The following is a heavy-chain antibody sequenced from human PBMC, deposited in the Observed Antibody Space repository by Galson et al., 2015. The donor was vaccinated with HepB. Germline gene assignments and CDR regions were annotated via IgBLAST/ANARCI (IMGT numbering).Heavy chain of an antibody. J-gene: IGHJ6*03. CDR1: GGTFSSYA. V-gene: IGHV1-69*13. Sequence: SVKVSCKASGGTFSSYAISWVRQAPGQGLEWMGGIIPIFGTANYAQKFQDRVTITADESTSTAYMELSSLRSEDTAVYYCASYDYIWGSYQEDYYYYYMDVWGKGTTVTVSS. CDR3: ASYDYIWGSYQEDYYYYYMDV. CDR2: IIPIFGTA. D-gene: IGHD3-16*02.